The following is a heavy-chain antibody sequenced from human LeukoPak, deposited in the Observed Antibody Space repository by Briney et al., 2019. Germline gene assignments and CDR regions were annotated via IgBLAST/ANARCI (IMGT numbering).Heavy chain of an antibody. Sequence: GESLKISCKGSGYSFTSYWIGWVRQMPGKGLEWMGIIYPGDSDTRYSPSFQGQVTITADKSISTAYLQWSSLKASDTAMYYCARSTVTTPDWFDPWGQGTLVTVSS. CDR2: IYPGDSDT. CDR1: GYSFTSYW. V-gene: IGHV5-51*01. D-gene: IGHD4-17*01. CDR3: ARSTVTTPDWFDP. J-gene: IGHJ5*02.